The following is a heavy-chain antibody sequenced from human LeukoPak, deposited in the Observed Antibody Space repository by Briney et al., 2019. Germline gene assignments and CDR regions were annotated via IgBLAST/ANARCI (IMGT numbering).Heavy chain of an antibody. CDR3: ARLEMYYFDY. V-gene: IGHV4-34*01. D-gene: IGHD5-24*01. J-gene: IGHJ4*02. CDR1: GGSFSGYY. Sequence: SETLSLTCAVYGGSFSGYYWSWIRQPPGKGLEWIGEINHSGSTNYNPSLKSRVTISVDTSKNQFSLKLSSVTAADTAVYYCARLEMYYFDYWGQGTLVTVSS. CDR2: INHSGST.